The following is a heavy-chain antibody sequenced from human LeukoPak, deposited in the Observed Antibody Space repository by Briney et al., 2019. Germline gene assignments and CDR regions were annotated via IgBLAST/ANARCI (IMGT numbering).Heavy chain of an antibody. CDR2: INSDGSST. Sequence: PGGSLRLSCAASGFTFSSYWMRWVRQAPGKGLVWVSRINSDGSSTNYADSVKGRFTISRDNAKNTLYLQMHSLRAEDTAVYYCARELTALLWFGELGYWGQGTLVTVSS. J-gene: IGHJ4*02. V-gene: IGHV3-74*01. D-gene: IGHD3-10*01. CDR3: ARELTALLWFGELGY. CDR1: GFTFSSYW.